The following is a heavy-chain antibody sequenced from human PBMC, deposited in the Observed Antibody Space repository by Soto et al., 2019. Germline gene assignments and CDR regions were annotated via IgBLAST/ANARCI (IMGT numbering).Heavy chain of an antibody. D-gene: IGHD3-10*01. J-gene: IGHJ4*02. CDR2: IKQDGSEK. Sequence: GGALRHSYAAAGFTFSSHWMSWVLQAPGKGLEWVANIKQDGSEKYYVDSVKGRFTISRDNAKNSLYLQMNSLRAEDTAVYYCARDPIWFGEGYFDYWGQGTLVTVS. CDR3: ARDPIWFGEGYFDY. CDR1: GFTFSSHW. V-gene: IGHV3-7*01.